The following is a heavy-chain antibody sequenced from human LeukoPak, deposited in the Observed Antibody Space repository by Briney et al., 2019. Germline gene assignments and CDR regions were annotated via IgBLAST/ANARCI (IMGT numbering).Heavy chain of an antibody. CDR3: ARQQIYVDAGTVDYFDY. CDR2: MYYSGST. Sequence: SETLSLTCTVSGVSISSYYWSWIRQTPEKGLEWIGYMYYSGSTNYNPSLKSRVTISVDTSKNQFSLKLNSVTAADTAIYYCARQQIYVDAGTVDYFDYWGQGTLVTVSS. V-gene: IGHV4-59*01. J-gene: IGHJ4*02. CDR1: GVSISSYY. D-gene: IGHD5-18*01.